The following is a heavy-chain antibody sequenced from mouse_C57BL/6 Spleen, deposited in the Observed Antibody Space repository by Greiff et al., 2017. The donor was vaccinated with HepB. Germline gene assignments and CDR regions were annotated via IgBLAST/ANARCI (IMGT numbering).Heavy chain of an antibody. J-gene: IGHJ3*01. CDR1: GYTFTSYW. CDR2: IYPSDSET. D-gene: IGHD2-1*01. V-gene: IGHV1-61*01. CDR3: ARRGIWYPFAY. Sequence: QVQLQQPGAELVRPGSSVKLSCKASGYTFTSYWMDWVKQRPGQGLEWIGNIYPSDSETHYNQKFKDKATLTVDKSSSTAYMQLSSLTSEDSAVYYCARRGIWYPFAYWGQGTLVTVSA.